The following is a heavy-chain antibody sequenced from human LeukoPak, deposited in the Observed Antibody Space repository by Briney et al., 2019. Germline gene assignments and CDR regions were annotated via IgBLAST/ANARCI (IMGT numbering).Heavy chain of an antibody. D-gene: IGHD2-15*01. CDR1: GFTFSSYS. CDR3: ARGGGYCSGGSCTGNAFDI. J-gene: IGHJ3*02. Sequence: KAGGSLRLSCAASGFTFSSYSMNWVRQAPGKGLEWVSSISSSSSYVYYADSVKGRFTISRDNAKNSLYLQMNSLRAEDTAVYYCARGGGYCSGGSCTGNAFDIWGQGTIVTVSS. CDR2: ISSSSSYV. V-gene: IGHV3-21*01.